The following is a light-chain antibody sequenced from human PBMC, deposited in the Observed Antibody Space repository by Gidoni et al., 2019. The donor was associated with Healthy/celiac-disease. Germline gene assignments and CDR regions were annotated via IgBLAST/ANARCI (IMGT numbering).Light chain of an antibody. CDR3: GTWDSSLSAYV. CDR1: SSNIGNNY. V-gene: IGLV1-51*01. Sequence: QSVLTQPPSVSAAPGQKVTISCSCSSSNIGNNYVSWYQQLPGTAPKLLIYDNNKRPSGIPDRFSGSKSGTSATLGITGLQTGDEADYYCGTWDSSLSAYVFGTGTKVTVL. J-gene: IGLJ1*01. CDR2: DNN.